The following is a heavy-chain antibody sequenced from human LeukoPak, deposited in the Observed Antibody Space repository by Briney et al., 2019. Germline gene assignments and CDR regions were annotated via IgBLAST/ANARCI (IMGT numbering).Heavy chain of an antibody. J-gene: IGHJ6*03. CDR1: GFTFSSYE. D-gene: IGHD4-17*01. CDR2: ISSSSSTI. Sequence: EGSLRLSCAASGFTFSSYEMNWVRQAPGKVLEWVSYISSSSSTIYYADSVKGRFTISRDNAKSSLYLQMNSLRAEDTAVYYCASETTVTTRGSYYYYYMDVWGKGTTVTVSS. V-gene: IGHV3-48*01. CDR3: ASETTVTTRGSYYYYYMDV.